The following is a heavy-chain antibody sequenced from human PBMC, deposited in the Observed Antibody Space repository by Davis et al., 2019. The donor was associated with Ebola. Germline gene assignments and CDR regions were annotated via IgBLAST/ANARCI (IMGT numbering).Heavy chain of an antibody. CDR2: FDPEDGET. Sequence: ASVKVSCKVSGYTLTELSMHWVRQAPGKGLEWMGGFDPEDGETIYAQKFQGRVTMTEDTSTDTAYMELSSLRSEDTAVYYCATGHDYGDTGGYWGQGTLVTVSS. CDR1: GYTLTELS. D-gene: IGHD4-17*01. CDR3: ATGHDYGDTGGY. J-gene: IGHJ4*02. V-gene: IGHV1-24*01.